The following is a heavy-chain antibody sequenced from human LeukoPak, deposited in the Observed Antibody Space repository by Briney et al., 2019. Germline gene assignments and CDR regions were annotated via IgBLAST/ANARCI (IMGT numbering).Heavy chain of an antibody. Sequence: SETLSLTCTVSGDSISSSSYYWGWIRQPPGKGLEWIGTIYHSGSTYYNPSLKSRVTISVDTSKNQFSLKLSSVTAADTAVYYCARGLSVVAGFDYWGQGTLVTVSS. V-gene: IGHV4-39*07. CDR2: IYHSGST. J-gene: IGHJ4*02. CDR1: GDSISSSSYY. CDR3: ARGLSVVAGFDY. D-gene: IGHD3-22*01.